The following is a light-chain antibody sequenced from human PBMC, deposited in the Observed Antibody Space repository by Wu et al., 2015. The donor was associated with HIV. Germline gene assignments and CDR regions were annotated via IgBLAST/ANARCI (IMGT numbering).Light chain of an antibody. CDR3: QRYGRSPLYS. J-gene: IGKJ2*03. Sequence: EIMLTQSPGTLSLSPGERAILSCRASQSVSSSYLAWYQQKPGQAPRLLIYGASSRATGIPDRFTGSGSGTDFTLTISRLEPEDSAVYYCQRYGRSPLYSFGQGTKLEIK. V-gene: IGKV3-20*01. CDR2: GAS. CDR1: QSVSSSY.